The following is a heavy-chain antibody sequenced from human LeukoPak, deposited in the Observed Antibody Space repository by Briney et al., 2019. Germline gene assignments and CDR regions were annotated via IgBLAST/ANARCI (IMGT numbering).Heavy chain of an antibody. V-gene: IGHV3-23*01. CDR2: ISGSGGST. CDR3: AKVRVPYYYDSSGYSFDY. J-gene: IGHJ4*02. CDR1: GFTFSSYG. Sequence: PGGSLRLSCAASGFTFSSYGMSWVRQAPGKGLEWVSAISGSGGSTYYADSGKGRFTISRDNSKNTLYLQMNSLRAEDTAVYYCAKVRVPYYYDSSGYSFDYWGQGTLVTVSS. D-gene: IGHD3-22*01.